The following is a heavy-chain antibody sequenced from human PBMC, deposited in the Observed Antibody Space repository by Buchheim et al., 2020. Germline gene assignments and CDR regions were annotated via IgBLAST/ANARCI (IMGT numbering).Heavy chain of an antibody. J-gene: IGHJ6*02. CDR3: ARGLRFLEWLPKNYYYYYGMDV. CDR1: GYSFTSYW. V-gene: IGHV5-51*03. Sequence: EVQLVQSGAEVKKPGESLKISCKGSGYSFTSYWIGWVRQMPGKGLEWMGIIYPGDSDTRYSPSFQGQVTISADKSISTAYLQWSSLKASDTAMYYCARGLRFLEWLPKNYYYYYGMDVWGQGTT. D-gene: IGHD3-3*01. CDR2: IYPGDSDT.